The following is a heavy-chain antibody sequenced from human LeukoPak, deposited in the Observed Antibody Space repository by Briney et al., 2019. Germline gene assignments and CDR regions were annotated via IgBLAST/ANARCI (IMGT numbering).Heavy chain of an antibody. V-gene: IGHV4-61*01. CDR1: GVSINTCCYY. Sequence: SETLSLTCAVYGVSINTCCYYWTWIRQPPGKGLEWIGYKYYSGSTRYNSSLRSRLSLSLDTSNNQFSLKLSSVTAADTAVYYCARGRSFGFDFDSWGQGTLVIVSS. CDR2: KYYSGST. CDR3: ARGRSFGFDFDS. J-gene: IGHJ4*02. D-gene: IGHD3-3*02.